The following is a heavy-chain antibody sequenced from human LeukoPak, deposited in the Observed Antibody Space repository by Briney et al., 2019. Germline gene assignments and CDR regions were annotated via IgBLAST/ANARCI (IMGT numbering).Heavy chain of an antibody. CDR1: GGSFSGYY. CDR2: INHSGST. Sequence: SETLSLTCAVYGGSFSGYYWSWIRQSPGKGLEWIGEINHSGSTNYNPSLKSRVTISVDTSKNQFSLKLSSVTAADTAVYYCARGPYSGSYFDYWGQGTLVTVSS. CDR3: ARGPYSGSYFDY. D-gene: IGHD1-26*01. J-gene: IGHJ4*02. V-gene: IGHV4-34*01.